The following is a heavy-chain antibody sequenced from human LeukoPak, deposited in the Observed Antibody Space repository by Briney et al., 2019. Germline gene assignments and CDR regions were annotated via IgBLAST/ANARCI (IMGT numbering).Heavy chain of an antibody. D-gene: IGHD1-1*01. Sequence: GGSLRLSCAASGFTFDDYGMSWVRQGPGKGLEWVSGINWKGISTGYADSVKGRFTISRDNAKNSLYLQMNSLGAEDTALYYCARDRQRNEAFDIWGQGTMVTVSS. CDR2: INWKGIST. V-gene: IGHV3-20*04. J-gene: IGHJ3*02. CDR3: ARDRQRNEAFDI. CDR1: GFTFDDYG.